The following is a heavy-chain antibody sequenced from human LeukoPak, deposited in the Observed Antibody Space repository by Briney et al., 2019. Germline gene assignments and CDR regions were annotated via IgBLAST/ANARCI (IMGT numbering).Heavy chain of an antibody. V-gene: IGHV3-20*01. Sequence: GGSLRLSCAASGFTFENYGMSWVRQAPGKGLEWVSGINWSGGSTDYADTVKGRFNISRDNAKNSVYLQMSNLRAEDTALYHCARDVGYEYFWFDPWGQGTLVSVSS. D-gene: IGHD5-12*01. CDR3: ARDVGYEYFWFDP. J-gene: IGHJ5*02. CDR1: GFTFENYG. CDR2: INWSGGST.